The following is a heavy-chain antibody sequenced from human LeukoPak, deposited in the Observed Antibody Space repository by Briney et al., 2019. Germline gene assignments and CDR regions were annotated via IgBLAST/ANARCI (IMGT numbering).Heavy chain of an antibody. D-gene: IGHD5-12*01. CDR3: ARDRATTPHY. J-gene: IGHJ4*02. CDR2: ISGSGGGT. Sequence: GGSLRLSCAASGFTFSTYAMSWVRQAAGKGLEWVSLISGSGGGTYYADSVKGRFTISRDNSKNTLYLQMNSLRAEDTAAYYCARDRATTPHYWGQGTLVTVSS. CDR1: GFTFSTYA. V-gene: IGHV3-23*01.